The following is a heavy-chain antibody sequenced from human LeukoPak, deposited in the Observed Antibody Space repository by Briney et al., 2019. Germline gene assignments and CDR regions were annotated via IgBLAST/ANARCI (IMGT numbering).Heavy chain of an antibody. D-gene: IGHD3-16*01. CDR2: IYHSGST. CDR3: ARGVGLTQGGAFDF. J-gene: IGHJ4*02. Sequence: SETLPLTCTVSGGSISSGSYHWSWIRQPAGKGLEWIGSIYHSGSTHYKSSLKSRVTISVDTSKNQLSLKLTSVTAADTAVYYCARGVGLTQGGAFDFWGQGTLVTVSS. V-gene: IGHV4-61*02. CDR1: GGSISSGSYH.